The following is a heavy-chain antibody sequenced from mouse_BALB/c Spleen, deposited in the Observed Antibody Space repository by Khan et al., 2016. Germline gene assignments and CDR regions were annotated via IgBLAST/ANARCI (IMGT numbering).Heavy chain of an antibody. V-gene: IGHV11-2*02. CDR3: MRYNYDYWYFDV. CDR1: GFTFSGFW. CDR2: INSDGSAI. Sequence: EVQLLETGGGLVQPGGSRGLSCEGSGFTFSGFWMSWVRQTPGKTLEWIGDINSDGSAINYAPSIKDRFTIFRDNDKSTLYLQMSNVQSEDTATYFCMRYNYDYWYFDVWGAGTTVTVSS. D-gene: IGHD2-4*01. J-gene: IGHJ1*01.